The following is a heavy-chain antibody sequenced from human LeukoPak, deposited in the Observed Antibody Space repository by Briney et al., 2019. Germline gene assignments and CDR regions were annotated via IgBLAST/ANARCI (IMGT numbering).Heavy chain of an antibody. D-gene: IGHD5/OR15-5a*01. CDR3: AREVTVYVLDV. Sequence: ASVKVSCKASGYTFTSYYMHWVRQAPGQGLEWMGIINPSDGSTSYAQKFQGRVTMTRDMSTSTVYMELSSLRSDDTAVYYCAREVTVYVLDVWGKGTTVTVSS. CDR1: GYTFTSYY. J-gene: IGHJ6*04. V-gene: IGHV1-46*01. CDR2: INPSDGST.